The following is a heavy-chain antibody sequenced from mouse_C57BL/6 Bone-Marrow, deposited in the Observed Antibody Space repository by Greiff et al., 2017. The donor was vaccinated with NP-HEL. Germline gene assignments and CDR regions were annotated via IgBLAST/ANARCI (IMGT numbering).Heavy chain of an antibody. CDR2: ISYDGST. V-gene: IGHV3-6*01. J-gene: IGHJ2*01. Sequence: ESGPGLVKPSQSLSLSCSVTGYSITSGYYWNWIRQFPGNKLEWMGYISYDGSTNYNPTLKNQISITRDTSKDQIFLKLNSMPTEDTATYDCARDDYDPCFDYWGRGTTLTVSS. CDR3: ARDDYDPCFDY. D-gene: IGHD2-4*01. CDR1: GYSITSGYY.